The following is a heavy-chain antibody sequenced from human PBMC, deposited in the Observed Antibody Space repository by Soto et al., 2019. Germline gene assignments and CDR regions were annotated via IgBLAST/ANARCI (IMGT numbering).Heavy chain of an antibody. Sequence: GGSLRLSCAASGFTFSSYDMHWVRQATGKGLEWVSAIGTAGDTYYPGSVKGRFTISRENAKNSLYLQMNSLRAEDTAVYYCARDRSRGGSYHPFFDYWGQGTLVTVSS. J-gene: IGHJ4*02. D-gene: IGHD1-26*01. CDR3: ARDRSRGGSYHPFFDY. V-gene: IGHV3-13*01. CDR2: IGTAGDT. CDR1: GFTFSSYD.